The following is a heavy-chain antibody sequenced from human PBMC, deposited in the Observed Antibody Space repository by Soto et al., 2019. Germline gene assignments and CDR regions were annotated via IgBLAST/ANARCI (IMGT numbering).Heavy chain of an antibody. CDR2: ICSSGGCP. J-gene: IGHJ4*02. D-gene: IGHD6-19*01. CDR3: ASGVAHGSGWNTLGY. CDR1: GFSFSTYA. Sequence: GSLRLSCAASGFSFSTYAMSWVRQAPGKGLEWVSAICSSGGCPYYAESVKGRFTISRDNSKDTLYLQLNSLRAEDTAIYYCASGVAHGSGWNTLGYWGQGTLVTVSS. V-gene: IGHV3-23*01.